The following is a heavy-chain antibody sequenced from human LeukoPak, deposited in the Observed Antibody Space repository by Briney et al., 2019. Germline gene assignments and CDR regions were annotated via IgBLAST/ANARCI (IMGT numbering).Heavy chain of an antibody. CDR1: GFTFSSYA. J-gene: IGHJ4*02. CDR3: AKGDSSGYFEDY. CDR2: ISGSGGST. V-gene: IGHV3-23*01. D-gene: IGHD3-22*01. Sequence: GGSLRLSCAASGFTFSSYAMSWVRQAPGKGLEWVSGISGSGGSTNYADSVKGRFTISRDNSKNTLYLQMNSLRAEDTAVYYCAKGDSSGYFEDYWGQGTLVTVSS.